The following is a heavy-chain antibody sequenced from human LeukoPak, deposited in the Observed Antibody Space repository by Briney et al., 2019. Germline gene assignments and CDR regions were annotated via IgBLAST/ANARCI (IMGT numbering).Heavy chain of an antibody. CDR2: ISYDGSNK. D-gene: IGHD3-22*01. J-gene: IGHJ4*02. Sequence: GGSLRLSCAASGFTSSTYAMHWVRRAPGKGLEWVAVISYDGSNKYYADSVKGRFTISRDNSKNTLYLQMNSLRAEDTAVYYCARDRWYYDSSGPSMFYFDYWGQGTLVTVSS. V-gene: IGHV3-30-3*01. CDR1: GFTSSTYA. CDR3: ARDRWYYDSSGPSMFYFDY.